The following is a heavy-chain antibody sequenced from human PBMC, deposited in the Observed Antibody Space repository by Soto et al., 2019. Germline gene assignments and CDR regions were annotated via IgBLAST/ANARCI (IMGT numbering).Heavy chain of an antibody. V-gene: IGHV4-4*02. CDR1: GGSISTSNW. CDR3: ARARATIAAAAIFDC. Sequence: QVQLQESGPGLVKPSGTLSLTCAVSGGSISTSNWWSWVRQPPGKGLEWIGEVYRTGSTNYNPSRERRLTISVDQSKTQFSLKLTSVTAADTAVYYCARARATIAAAAIFDCWGQGTLVTVSS. J-gene: IGHJ4*02. CDR2: VYRTGST. D-gene: IGHD6-13*01.